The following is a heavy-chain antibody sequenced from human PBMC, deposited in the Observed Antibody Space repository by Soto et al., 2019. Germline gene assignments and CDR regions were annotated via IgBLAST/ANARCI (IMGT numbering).Heavy chain of an antibody. CDR3: ARAPRYDSSGYNRY. CDR2: IWYDGSNK. J-gene: IGHJ4*02. D-gene: IGHD3-22*01. V-gene: IGHV3-33*01. CDR1: GFTFSSYG. Sequence: QVQLVESGGGVVQPGGSLRLSCAASGFTFSSYGMHWVRQAPGKGLEWVAVIWYDGSNKYYADSVKGRFTISRDNSNNTLYLQMNSLRAEDTAVYYCARAPRYDSSGYNRYWGQGTLVTVSS.